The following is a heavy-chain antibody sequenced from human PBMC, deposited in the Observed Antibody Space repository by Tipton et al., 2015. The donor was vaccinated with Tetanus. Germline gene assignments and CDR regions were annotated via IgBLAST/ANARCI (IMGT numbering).Heavy chain of an antibody. V-gene: IGHV4-39*07. CDR3: GRHGGSYSAYWCFDL. Sequence: TLSLTCSVSGGSMSSSDYYWGWIRQPPGKGLEWIGSMSHSGRTYYNPSLKSRVTISVDTSKSQFSLRLTSVTAADTAVYYCGRHGGSYSAYWCFDLWGRGSLVAVSS. CDR2: MSHSGRT. J-gene: IGHJ2*01. CDR1: GGSMSSSDYY. D-gene: IGHD1-26*01.